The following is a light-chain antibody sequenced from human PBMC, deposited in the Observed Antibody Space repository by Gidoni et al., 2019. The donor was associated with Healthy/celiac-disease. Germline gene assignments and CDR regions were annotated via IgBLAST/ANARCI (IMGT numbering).Light chain of an antibody. CDR2: DAS. CDR1: QDISNY. Sequence: LPMTQSPSSLSASVGDRVTITCQASQDISNYLNWYQQKPGKAPKLLIYDASNLETGVPSRFSGSGSGTDFTFTISSLQPEDIATYYCQQYDNLSLTFGGGTKVEIK. J-gene: IGKJ4*01. CDR3: QQYDNLSLT. V-gene: IGKV1-33*01.